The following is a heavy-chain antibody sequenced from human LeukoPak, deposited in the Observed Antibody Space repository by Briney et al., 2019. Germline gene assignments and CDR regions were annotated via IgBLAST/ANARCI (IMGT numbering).Heavy chain of an antibody. D-gene: IGHD6-13*01. V-gene: IGHV3-30*18. CDR3: AKEGVAAAGSLDWFDP. CDR1: GFTFSGYG. J-gene: IGHJ5*02. Sequence: PGGSLRLSCAASGFTFSGYGMHWVRQAPGKGLEWVAVISYDGSNKYYADSVKGRFSISRDNSKNTLYLQMNSLRAEDTAVYYCAKEGVAAAGSLDWFDPWGQGTLVTVSS. CDR2: ISYDGSNK.